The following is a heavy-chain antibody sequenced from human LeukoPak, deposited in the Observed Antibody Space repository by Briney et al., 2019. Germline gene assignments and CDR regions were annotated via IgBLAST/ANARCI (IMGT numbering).Heavy chain of an antibody. J-gene: IGHJ4*02. CDR3: AGVAHDSSGSRYLDY. V-gene: IGHV4-30-4*01. D-gene: IGHD3-22*01. Sequence: SQTLSLTCTVSGGSISSGDYYWSWIRQPPGKGLEWIGYIYYSGSTYYNPSLKSRVTISVDTSKDQFSLKLSSVTAADTAVYYCAGVAHDSSGSRYLDYWGQGTLVTVSS. CDR2: IYYSGST. CDR1: GGSISSGDYY.